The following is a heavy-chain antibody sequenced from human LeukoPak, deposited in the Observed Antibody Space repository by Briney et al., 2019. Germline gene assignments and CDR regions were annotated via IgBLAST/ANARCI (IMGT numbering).Heavy chain of an antibody. V-gene: IGHV3-30*02. Sequence: PGGSLRLSCAASGFTFSSYGMHWVRQAPGKGLEWVAFIRYDGSNKYYADSVKGRFTISRDNSKNTLYLQMNSLRAEDTAVYYCAKPPAGTKACSDYWGQGTLVTVSS. CDR3: AKPPAGTKACSDY. CDR1: GFTFSSYG. D-gene: IGHD6-13*01. CDR2: IRYDGSNK. J-gene: IGHJ4*02.